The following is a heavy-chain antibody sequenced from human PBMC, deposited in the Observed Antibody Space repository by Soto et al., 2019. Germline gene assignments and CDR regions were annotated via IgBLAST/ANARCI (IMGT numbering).Heavy chain of an antibody. D-gene: IGHD3-10*01. Sequence: ASVKVSCKASGYTFTGYYMHWVRQAPGHGLEWMGWINPNSGGTNYAQKFQGWVTMTRDTSISTAYMELSRLRSDDTAVYYCAREFLYGSGSERGYYYYGMDVWGQGTTVTVSS. J-gene: IGHJ6*02. CDR1: GYTFTGYY. CDR3: AREFLYGSGSERGYYYYGMDV. V-gene: IGHV1-2*04. CDR2: INPNSGGT.